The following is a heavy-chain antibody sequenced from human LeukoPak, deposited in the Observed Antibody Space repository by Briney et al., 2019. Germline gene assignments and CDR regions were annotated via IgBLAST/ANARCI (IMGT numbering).Heavy chain of an antibody. J-gene: IGHJ4*02. CDR1: GYTFTSYD. V-gene: IGHV1-69*05. CDR2: IIPIFGTA. Sequence: SVKVSCKASGYTFTSYDISWVRQAPGQGLEWMGGIIPIFGTANYAQKFQGRVTITTDESTSTAYMELSSLRSEDTAVYYCARDYCDSSGYFGYWGQGTLVTVSS. CDR3: ARDYCDSSGYFGY. D-gene: IGHD3-22*01.